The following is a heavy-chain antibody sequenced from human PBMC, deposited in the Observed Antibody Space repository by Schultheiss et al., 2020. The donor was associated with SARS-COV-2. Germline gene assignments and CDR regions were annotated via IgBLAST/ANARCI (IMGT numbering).Heavy chain of an antibody. D-gene: IGHD6-19*01. J-gene: IGHJ4*02. CDR3: ARDMTGYSSGWYDY. V-gene: IGHV3-48*02. CDR1: GFTFSSYA. Sequence: GGSLRLSCAASGFTFSSYAMGWVRQAPGKGLEWVSYISSSGSTIYYADSVKGRFTISRDNAKNSLYLQMNSLRDEDTAVYYCARDMTGYSSGWYDYWGQGTLVTVSS. CDR2: ISSSGSTI.